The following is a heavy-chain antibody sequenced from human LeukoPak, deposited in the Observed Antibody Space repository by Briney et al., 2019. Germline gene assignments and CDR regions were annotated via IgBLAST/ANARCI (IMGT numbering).Heavy chain of an antibody. CDR1: GGSFRGYF. CDR3: ARRLVDRGARQESGH. D-gene: IGHD6-19*01. V-gene: IGHV4-34*01. J-gene: IGHJ4*02. Sequence: PSETLSLTCAVYGGSFRGYFWSWIRQSPGKGLEWMGEINVSGITHCTPSLTSRASLSVATSTTQFSLRLRSVTAADTAVYYCARRLVDRGARQESGHWGQGTLVTVSS. CDR2: INVSGIT.